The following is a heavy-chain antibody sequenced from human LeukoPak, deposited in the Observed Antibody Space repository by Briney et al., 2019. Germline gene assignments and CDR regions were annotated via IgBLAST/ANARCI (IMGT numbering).Heavy chain of an antibody. D-gene: IGHD3-10*02. CDR1: GFTFSSYA. CDR3: AELGITMIGGV. CDR2: INGSGGST. Sequence: SGGSLRLSCAASGFTFSSYAMSWVRQAPGKGLEWVSDINGSGGSTYYADSVKGRFAISRDNSRNTLYLQMNSLRADDTAVYYCAELGITMIGGVWGKGTTVTISS. J-gene: IGHJ6*04. V-gene: IGHV3-23*01.